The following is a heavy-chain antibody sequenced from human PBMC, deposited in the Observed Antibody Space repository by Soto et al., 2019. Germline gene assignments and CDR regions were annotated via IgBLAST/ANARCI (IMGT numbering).Heavy chain of an antibody. Sequence: PGASLTLSCAASGFTFSSYAMSCVRQAPGKGLEWVSAISGSGGITYYADSVKGRFTISRANSKNTLYLQMNSLRAEDTAVYYCAKPGPLERPGYGGQGTLVTVSS. CDR3: AKPGPLERPGY. D-gene: IGHD1-1*01. V-gene: IGHV3-23*01. J-gene: IGHJ4*02. CDR2: ISGSGGIT. CDR1: GFTFSSYA.